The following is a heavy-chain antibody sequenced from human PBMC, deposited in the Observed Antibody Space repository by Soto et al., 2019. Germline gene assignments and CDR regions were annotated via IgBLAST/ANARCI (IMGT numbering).Heavy chain of an antibody. V-gene: IGHV4-59*01. Sequence: SETLSLTCNVSNESINGYYWSWIRQPPGKGLEWTGYVYFSGSDNYNPSLTSRVTISINTSKKQLSLKLSSVTAADTAAYYCARSIATPGTNIDLWGQGTLVTVSS. J-gene: IGHJ4*02. D-gene: IGHD6-13*01. CDR1: NESINGYY. CDR3: ARSIATPGTNIDL. CDR2: VYFSGSD.